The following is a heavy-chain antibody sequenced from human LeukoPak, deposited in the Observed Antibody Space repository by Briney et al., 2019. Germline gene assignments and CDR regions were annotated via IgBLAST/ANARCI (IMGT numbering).Heavy chain of an antibody. CDR3: AKSPTAGYSSGWYADY. Sequence: GGSLRLSCAASGFTFGGYDMNWVRQAPGKGLEWISYISSRGSTIYYADSVKGRFTISRDNSKNTLYLQMNSLRAEDTAVYYCAKSPTAGYSSGWYADYWGQGTLVTVSS. D-gene: IGHD6-19*01. CDR1: GFTFGGYD. CDR2: ISSRGSTI. V-gene: IGHV3-48*03. J-gene: IGHJ4*02.